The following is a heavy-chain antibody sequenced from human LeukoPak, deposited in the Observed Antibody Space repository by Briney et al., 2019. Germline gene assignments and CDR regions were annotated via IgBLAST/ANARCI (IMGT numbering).Heavy chain of an antibody. D-gene: IGHD5-24*01. J-gene: IGHJ4*02. CDR2: IRADAVTT. CDR1: GFTFSDFA. V-gene: IGHV3-23*01. Sequence: GGSLRLSCAASGFTFSDFAMIWVRQAPGKGLEWVSGIRADAVTTYYADSVKGRFIISRDNSKNTVYLQMNSLSAEDAAVYYCVKDDGWVQYANWGQGTLVTVSS. CDR3: VKDDGWVQYAN.